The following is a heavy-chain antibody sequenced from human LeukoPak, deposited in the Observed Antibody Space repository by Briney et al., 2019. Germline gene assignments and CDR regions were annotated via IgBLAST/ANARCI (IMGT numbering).Heavy chain of an antibody. CDR3: ARDPYYYGMDV. V-gene: IGHV3-33*01. J-gene: IGHJ6*02. Sequence: PGGSLRLSCAASGFTFSSYGMHWVRQAPGKGLEWVAVIWYDGSNKYYADSVEGRFTISRDNSKNTLYLQMNSLRAEDTAVYYCARDPYYYGMDVWGQGTTVTVSS. CDR1: GFTFSSYG. CDR2: IWYDGSNK.